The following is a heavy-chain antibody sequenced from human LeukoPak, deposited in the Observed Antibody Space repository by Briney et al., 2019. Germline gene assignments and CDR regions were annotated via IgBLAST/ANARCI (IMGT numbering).Heavy chain of an antibody. V-gene: IGHV3-30*03. CDR1: GFTFSRYS. CDR3: ARASGSYPGGFDY. Sequence: PGGSLRLSCVTSGFTFSRYSMNWVRQAPGKGLEWVAVISYDGSNKYYADSVKGRFTISRDNSKNTLYLQMNSLRAEDTAVYYCARASGSYPGGFDYWGQGTLVTVSS. CDR2: ISYDGSNK. J-gene: IGHJ4*02. D-gene: IGHD1-26*01.